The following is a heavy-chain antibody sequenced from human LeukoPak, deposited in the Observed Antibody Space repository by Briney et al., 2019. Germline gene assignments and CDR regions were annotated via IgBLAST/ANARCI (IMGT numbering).Heavy chain of an antibody. Sequence: GGSLRLSCAASGFTFDDYAMHWVRQAPGKGLEWVSGISWNSGSIGYADSVKGRFTISRDNAKNSLYLQMNSLRAEDTALYYCAKSSFYDSSGYNNWFDPWGQGTLVSVSS. V-gene: IGHV3-9*01. D-gene: IGHD3-22*01. CDR3: AKSSFYDSSGYNNWFDP. CDR2: ISWNSGSI. CDR1: GFTFDDYA. J-gene: IGHJ5*02.